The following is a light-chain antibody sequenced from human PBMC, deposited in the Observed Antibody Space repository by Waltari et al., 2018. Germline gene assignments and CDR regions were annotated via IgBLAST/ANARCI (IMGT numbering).Light chain of an antibody. V-gene: IGKV1-5*03. CDR1: KRISKW. Sequence: RASKRISKWLASYQQKPGKAPKLLSYKASTLESGVPSRCSGSGSGTEFTLTISSLQPDDFATYYCQQYNSYSLLSFGGGTKVEIK. J-gene: IGKJ4*01. CDR3: QQYNSYSLLS. CDR2: KAS.